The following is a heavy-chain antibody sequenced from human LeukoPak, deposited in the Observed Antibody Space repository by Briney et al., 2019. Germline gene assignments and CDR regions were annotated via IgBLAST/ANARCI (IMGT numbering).Heavy chain of an antibody. D-gene: IGHD1-26*01. V-gene: IGHV1-18*01. Sequence: ASVTVSFKASGYTFTSYGISWVRQAPGQGLEWMGWISAYNGNTNYAQKLQGRVTMTTDTSTSTAYMELRSLRSDDTAVYYCARRGYSGSYSDAFDIWGQGTMVTVSS. J-gene: IGHJ3*02. CDR2: ISAYNGNT. CDR1: GYTFTSYG. CDR3: ARRGYSGSYSDAFDI.